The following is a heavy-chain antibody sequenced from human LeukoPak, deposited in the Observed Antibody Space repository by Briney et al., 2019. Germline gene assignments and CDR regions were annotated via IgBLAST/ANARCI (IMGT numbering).Heavy chain of an antibody. V-gene: IGHV4-34*01. CDR3: ARRKYCSSTSCPLSYCMDV. CDR1: GGSFSGYY. Sequence: SETLSLTCAVYGGSFSGYYWSWIRQPPGKGLEWIGEINHSGSTNYNPSLKSRVTISVDTSKNQFSLKLSSVTAADTAVYYCARRKYCSSTSCPLSYCMDVWGKGTTVTMSS. CDR2: INHSGST. D-gene: IGHD2-2*01. J-gene: IGHJ6*03.